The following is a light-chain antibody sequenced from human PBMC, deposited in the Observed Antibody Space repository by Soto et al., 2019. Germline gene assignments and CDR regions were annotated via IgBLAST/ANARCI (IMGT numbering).Light chain of an antibody. CDR2: SSN. Sequence: QPVLTQLPSASGTPGQRVTISCSGSTSNIGSNTVDWYQQLPGTAPKLLLYSSNQRPSGVPDRFSGSKSGTSASLAVSGLQSDDEADYYCASWDDRLNGPVFGGGTKLTVL. V-gene: IGLV1-44*01. CDR3: ASWDDRLNGPV. CDR1: TSNIGSNT. J-gene: IGLJ3*02.